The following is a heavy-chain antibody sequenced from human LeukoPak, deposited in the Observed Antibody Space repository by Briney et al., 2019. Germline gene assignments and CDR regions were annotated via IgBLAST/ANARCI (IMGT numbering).Heavy chain of an antibody. D-gene: IGHD1-1*01. J-gene: IGHJ4*02. CDR1: GFDFSSYW. V-gene: IGHV3-74*01. Sequence: GGSLRLSCAASGFDFSSYWMHWVRQVPGRGPVWVSHIDTDGTITNYADSVKGRFTVSRDNAKNTLYLQMNSLRAEDTAVYYCARAGRPEKTLDYWGQGTLVTVSS. CDR3: ARAGRPEKTLDY. CDR2: IDTDGTIT.